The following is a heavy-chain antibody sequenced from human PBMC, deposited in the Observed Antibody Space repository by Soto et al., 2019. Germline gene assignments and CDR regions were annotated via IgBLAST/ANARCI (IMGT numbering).Heavy chain of an antibody. D-gene: IGHD3-3*01. Sequence: PGGSLRLSCAASGFTFSSYEMNWVRQAPGKGLEWVSYISSSGSTIYYADSVKGRFTISRDNAKNSLYLQMNRLRAEDTAVYYCARERALGEWLLGFNYYYGMDVWGQGTTVTVSS. CDR3: ARERALGEWLLGFNYYYGMDV. J-gene: IGHJ6*02. V-gene: IGHV3-48*03. CDR1: GFTFSSYE. CDR2: ISSSGSTI.